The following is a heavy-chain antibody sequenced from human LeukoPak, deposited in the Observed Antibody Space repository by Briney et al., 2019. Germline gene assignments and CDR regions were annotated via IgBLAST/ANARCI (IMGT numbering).Heavy chain of an antibody. CDR3: ARDLFRLGYFDY. V-gene: IGHV4-39*02. J-gene: IGHJ4*02. CDR1: GGSISSSSYY. CDR2: IYYSGST. Sequence: SETLSLTCTVSGGSISSSSYYWGWIRQPPGKGLEWIGSIYYSGSTYYNPSLKSRVTISVDTSKNQFSLKLSSVTAADTAVYYCARDLFRLGYFDYWGQGTLVTVSP. D-gene: IGHD2/OR15-2a*01.